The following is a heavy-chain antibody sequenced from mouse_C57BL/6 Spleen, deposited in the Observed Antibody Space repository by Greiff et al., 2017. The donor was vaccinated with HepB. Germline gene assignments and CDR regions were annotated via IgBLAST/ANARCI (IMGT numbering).Heavy chain of an antibody. CDR1: GFTFSDYY. D-gene: IGHD1-3*01. J-gene: IGHJ4*01. V-gene: IGHV5-16*01. CDR3: ARGKDNYYAMDY. Sequence: VQLVESAGGLVQPGSSMKLSCTASGFTFSDYYMAWVRQVPEKGLEWVANINYYGSSTYYLDSLKSRFIISRDNAKNILYLQMSSLKSEDTATYYCARGKDNYYAMDYWGQGTSVTVSS. CDR2: INYYGSST.